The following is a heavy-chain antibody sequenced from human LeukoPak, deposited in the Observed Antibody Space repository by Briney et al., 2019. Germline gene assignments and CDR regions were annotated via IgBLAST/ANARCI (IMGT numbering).Heavy chain of an antibody. CDR3: AREKYCGLSS. Sequence: SETLSLTCTVSGGSISTYYWSWIRQPAGKRLEWIGRIFATGRTNYDPSLMSRVTMSIDTSKNQFSLRLTSVTAADTAVYYCAREKYCGLSSWGQGTLVTVSS. D-gene: IGHD2-21*01. J-gene: IGHJ4*02. V-gene: IGHV4-4*07. CDR1: GGSISTYY. CDR2: IFATGRT.